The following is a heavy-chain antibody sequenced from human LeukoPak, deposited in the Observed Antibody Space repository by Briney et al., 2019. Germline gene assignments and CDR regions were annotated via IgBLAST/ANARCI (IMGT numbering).Heavy chain of an antibody. CDR1: GGTFSSYA. CDR2: IIPIFGTA. J-gene: IGHJ5*02. Sequence: SVTVSCKASGGTFSSYAISWVRQAPGQGLEWMGGIIPIFGTANYAQKFQGRVTITADESTSTAYMELSSLRSEDTAVYYCARDIGVVVVPAALNDNWFDPWGQGTLVTVSS. D-gene: IGHD2-2*01. CDR3: ARDIGVVVVPAALNDNWFDP. V-gene: IGHV1-69*13.